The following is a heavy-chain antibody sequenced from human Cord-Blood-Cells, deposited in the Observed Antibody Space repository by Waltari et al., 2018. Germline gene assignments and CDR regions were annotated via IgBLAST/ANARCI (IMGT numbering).Heavy chain of an antibody. CDR1: GYTFTSYA. J-gene: IGHJ4*02. D-gene: IGHD2-2*01. V-gene: IGHV1-3*01. Sequence: QVQLVQSGAEVKKPGASVKVSCKASGYTFTSYAMHWVRQAPGQRLEWMGWINAGNGNTKYSQKVQGRVTITRDTSASTAYMELSSLRSEDTAVYYCAREGFYCSSTSCYGFDYWGQGTLVTVSS. CDR3: AREGFYCSSTSCYGFDY. CDR2: INAGNGNT.